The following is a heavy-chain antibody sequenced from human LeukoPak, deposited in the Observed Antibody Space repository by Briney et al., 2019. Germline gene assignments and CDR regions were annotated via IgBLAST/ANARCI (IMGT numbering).Heavy chain of an antibody. CDR2: NIPIFDTA. D-gene: IGHD3-9*01. J-gene: IGHJ4*02. Sequence: SVKVSCKASGGTFSNYAISWVRQAPGQGLEWMGGNIPIFDTADYAQKFQGRLTITADESTRTAYMELSRLRAEDTAVYYCARDLVGSHTSYSSGAWDYWGQGTLVAVSS. CDR3: ARDLVGSHTSYSSGAWDY. CDR1: GGTFSNYA. V-gene: IGHV1-69*13.